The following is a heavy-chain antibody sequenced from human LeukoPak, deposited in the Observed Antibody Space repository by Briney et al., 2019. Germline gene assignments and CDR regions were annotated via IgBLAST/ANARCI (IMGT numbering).Heavy chain of an antibody. J-gene: IGHJ6*02. CDR1: GYTFTGYY. CDR3: AREYYDILTGYYWDYYYGMDV. CDR2: INPNSGGT. V-gene: IGHV1-2*02. Sequence: ASVTVSCKASGYTFTGYYMHWVRQAPGQGLEWMGWINPNSGGTNYAQKFQGRVTMTRDTSISTAYMELSRLRSDDTAVYYCAREYYDILTGYYWDYYYGMDVWGQGTTVTVSS. D-gene: IGHD3-9*01.